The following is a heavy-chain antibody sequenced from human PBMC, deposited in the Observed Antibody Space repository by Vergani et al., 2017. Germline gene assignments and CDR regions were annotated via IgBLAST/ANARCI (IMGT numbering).Heavy chain of an antibody. D-gene: IGHD3-10*01. V-gene: IGHV1-69*11. CDR3: AGDHPGAYGGSHDWFDP. J-gene: IGHJ5*02. CDR1: GGTFSSYA. Sequence: QVQLVQSGAEVKKPGSSVKVSCKASGGTFSSYAISWVRQAPGQGLEWMGRIIPILGTANYAQKFQGRVTIAADEATSTAYMELSSLRSEDTAVYYGAGDHPGAYGGSHDWFDPWGQGTLVTVSS. CDR2: IIPILGTA.